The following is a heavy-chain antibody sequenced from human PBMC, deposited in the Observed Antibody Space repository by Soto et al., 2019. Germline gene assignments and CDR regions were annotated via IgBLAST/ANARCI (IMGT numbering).Heavy chain of an antibody. V-gene: IGHV3-30*18. CDR3: AKDKGELVKGRYYYDSSGYPGAFDI. D-gene: IGHD3-22*01. Sequence: GGSLRLSCAASGFTFSSYGMHWVRQAPGKGLEWVAVISYDGSNKYYADSVKGRFTISRDNSKNTLYLQMNSLRAEDTAVYYCAKDKGELVKGRYYYDSSGYPGAFDIWGQGTMVTVSS. CDR2: ISYDGSNK. CDR1: GFTFSSYG. J-gene: IGHJ3*02.